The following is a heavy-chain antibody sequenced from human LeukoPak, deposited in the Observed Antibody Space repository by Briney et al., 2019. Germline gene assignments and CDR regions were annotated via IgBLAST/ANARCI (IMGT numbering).Heavy chain of an antibody. V-gene: IGHV4-59*11. CDR3: AMAYSSSWYYFDY. CDR1: GGSIRSHY. D-gene: IGHD6-13*01. J-gene: IGHJ4*02. CDR2: IYYSGST. Sequence: KPSETLSLTCTVSGGSIRSHYWTWIRQPPGKGLEWIGYIYYSGSTNYNPSLKSRVTIAVDTSKNQFSLRLNSVTAADTAVYYCAMAYSSSWYYFDYWGQGTLVTVSS.